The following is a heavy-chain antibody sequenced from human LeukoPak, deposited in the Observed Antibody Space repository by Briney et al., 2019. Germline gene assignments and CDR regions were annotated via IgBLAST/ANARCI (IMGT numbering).Heavy chain of an antibody. Sequence: GGSLRLSCAASGFTVSNNYMSWVRQAPGKGLEWASLIYSGGSTYYADSVKGRFTISRDNSKNTLYLQMNSLRAEDTAVYYCARAAPNGGNAGGGGFAYWGQGPLVTVPS. CDR2: IYSGGST. V-gene: IGHV3-66*01. J-gene: IGHJ4*02. D-gene: IGHD3-10*01. CDR1: GFTVSNNY. CDR3: ARAAPNGGNAGGGGFAY.